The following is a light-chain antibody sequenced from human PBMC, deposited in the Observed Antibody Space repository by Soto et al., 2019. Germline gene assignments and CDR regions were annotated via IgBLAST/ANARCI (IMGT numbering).Light chain of an antibody. V-gene: IGKV1-5*03. CDR3: QQYHSFPPSA. CDR2: KVS. J-gene: IGKJ1*01. Sequence: DIQLTQSPSTLSASVGDSVTITCRTSQTISDWLAWYQQKPGKAPKLLVYKVSTSQYGGPSRFRGSGYGAEVPLTINSLQPDEFATYYCQQYHSFPPSAFGQGTNVEVK. CDR1: QTISDW.